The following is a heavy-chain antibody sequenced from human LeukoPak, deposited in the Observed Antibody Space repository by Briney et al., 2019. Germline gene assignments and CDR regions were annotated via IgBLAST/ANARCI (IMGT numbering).Heavy chain of an antibody. V-gene: IGHV3-30*18. D-gene: IGHD6-19*01. CDR2: ISYDGSNK. J-gene: IGHJ4*02. CDR3: AKAGYSRGWRNFDY. Sequence: PGGSLRLSCAASGFTFSSYGMHWVRQAPGKGLEWVAVISYDGSNKFYADSVKGRFAISRDNSKNTLYLQMNSLRAEDTAVYYCAKAGYSRGWRNFDYWGQGTLVTVSS. CDR1: GFTFSSYG.